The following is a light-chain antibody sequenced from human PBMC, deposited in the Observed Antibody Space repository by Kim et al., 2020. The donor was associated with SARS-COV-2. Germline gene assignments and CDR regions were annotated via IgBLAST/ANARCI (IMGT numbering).Light chain of an antibody. CDR1: KDISSY. Sequence: ASVEDRVAITCRASKDISSYLAWYQQKPGMAPKLLIYAASTLQTGVPSRFSGSESGTEFTLTISSLQPEDFAAYYCQQLSSYPLTFGGGTKVDIK. V-gene: IGKV1-9*01. CDR2: AAS. CDR3: QQLSSYPLT. J-gene: IGKJ4*01.